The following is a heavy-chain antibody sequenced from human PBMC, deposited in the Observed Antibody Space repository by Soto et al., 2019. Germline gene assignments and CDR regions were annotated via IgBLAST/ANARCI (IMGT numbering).Heavy chain of an antibody. CDR1: GGSFSGYY. J-gene: IGHJ6*02. CDR3: ARDAGGASTLYYYYGMDV. CDR2: INHRGST. D-gene: IGHD1-26*01. V-gene: IGHV4-34*01. Sequence: SETLSLTCAVYGGSFSGYYWSWIRQPPGKGLEWIGEINHRGSTNYNPSLKSRVTISIDTSKNQFSLKLSSVTAADTAVYYCARDAGGASTLYYYYGMDVWGQGTTVTVSS.